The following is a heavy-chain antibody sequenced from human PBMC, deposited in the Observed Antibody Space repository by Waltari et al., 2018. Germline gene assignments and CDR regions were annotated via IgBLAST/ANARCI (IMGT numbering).Heavy chain of an antibody. CDR3: ARGGYSSSPYNY. Sequence: QVQLQESGPGLGKPSETLSLTGTVSGGSISSYYWSWIRHPPGKGLEWIGYIYYSGSTNYNPSLKSRVTISVDTSKNQFSLKLSSVTAADTAVYYCARGGYSSSPYNYWGQGTLVTVSS. V-gene: IGHV4-59*01. D-gene: IGHD6-13*01. J-gene: IGHJ4*02. CDR2: IYYSGST. CDR1: GGSISSYY.